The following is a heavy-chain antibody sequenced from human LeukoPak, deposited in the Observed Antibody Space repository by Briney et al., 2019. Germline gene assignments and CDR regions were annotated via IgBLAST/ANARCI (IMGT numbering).Heavy chain of an antibody. J-gene: IGHJ6*02. Sequence: PGGSLRLSCAASGFTFSSYGMHWVRQAPGKGLEWVAVISYDGSNNYYADSAEGRFTISRDNSKNTLYLQMNSLRAEDTAVYYCAKGRHDYGDYSYYYGMDVWGQGTTVTVSS. V-gene: IGHV3-30*18. D-gene: IGHD4-17*01. CDR1: GFTFSSYG. CDR3: AKGRHDYGDYSYYYGMDV. CDR2: ISYDGSNN.